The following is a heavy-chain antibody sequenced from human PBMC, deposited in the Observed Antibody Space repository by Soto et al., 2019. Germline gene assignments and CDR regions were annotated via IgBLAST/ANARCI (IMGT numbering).Heavy chain of an antibody. CDR2: INPSSGGT. J-gene: IGHJ6*02. CDR1: GYTFTDYH. CDR3: ARERLPAVEQDYSYFYGMGG. D-gene: IGHD2-2*01. Sequence: ASVKVSCKASGYTFTDYHMHWVRQAPGQGLEWMGWINPSSGGTNYAQNFQGWVIMTRDTSISTAYMELSRLRSDDTAVYYCARERLPAVEQDYSYFYGMGGWGQGTTVAVAS. V-gene: IGHV1-2*04.